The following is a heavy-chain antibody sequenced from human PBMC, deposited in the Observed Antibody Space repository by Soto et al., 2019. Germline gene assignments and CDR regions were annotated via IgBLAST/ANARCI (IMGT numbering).Heavy chain of an antibody. J-gene: IGHJ4*02. V-gene: IGHV3-53*01. CDR3: ARDRLGRDYYDD. D-gene: IGHD3-16*01. Sequence: PGGSLRLSCTASGFNVTSSTMTWVRQAPGKGLEWVALIYTGGSTFHADSVKGRFTISRDNIKNILYLQMNSLRAEGTAIYYCARDRLGRDYYDDWGQGTLVTVSS. CDR2: IYTGGST. CDR1: GFNVTSST.